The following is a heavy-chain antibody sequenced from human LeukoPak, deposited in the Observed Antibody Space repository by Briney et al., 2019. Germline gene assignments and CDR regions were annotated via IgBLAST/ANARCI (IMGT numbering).Heavy chain of an antibody. D-gene: IGHD2-15*01. Sequence: PSQTLSLTCTVSGGSISSGAYCWSWIRQHPGKGLEWIGYIYYSGTTYYNPSLKSRVTISVDTSKNQSSLKLSSVPAADTAVYYCAGRRGSSLVSIDSWGQRTLVTVSS. CDR3: AGRRGSSLVSIDS. CDR1: GGSISSGAYC. V-gene: IGHV4-31*02. CDR2: IYYSGTT. J-gene: IGHJ4*02.